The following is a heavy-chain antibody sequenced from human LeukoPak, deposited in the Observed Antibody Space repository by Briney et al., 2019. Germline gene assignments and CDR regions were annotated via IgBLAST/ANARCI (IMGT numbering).Heavy chain of an antibody. V-gene: IGHV3-48*03. J-gene: IGHJ4*02. CDR1: GFTFSSYE. Sequence: GGSLRLSCAASGFTFSSYEMIWVRQAPGKGLERISYITSSSKTIYYADSVQGRFTISRDNAKNSLYLQMNSLRAEDTGVYYCARYFDYWGQGTLVTVSS. CDR3: ARYFDY. CDR2: ITSSSKTI.